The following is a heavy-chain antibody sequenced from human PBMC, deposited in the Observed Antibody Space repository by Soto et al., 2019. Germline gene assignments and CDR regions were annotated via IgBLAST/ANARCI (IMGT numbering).Heavy chain of an antibody. Sequence: ASVKVSWKGSGYSFTSCWISWVRQMPGKGLEWMGRIDPSDSYTNYSPSFQGHVTISADKSISTAYLQWSSLKASDTAMYYCARHVDSDYYGSGSYLRSYYGMDVWGQGTTVTVSS. CDR3: ARHVDSDYYGSGSYLRSYYGMDV. V-gene: IGHV5-10-1*01. J-gene: IGHJ6*02. D-gene: IGHD3-10*01. CDR1: GYSFTSCW. CDR2: IDPSDSYT.